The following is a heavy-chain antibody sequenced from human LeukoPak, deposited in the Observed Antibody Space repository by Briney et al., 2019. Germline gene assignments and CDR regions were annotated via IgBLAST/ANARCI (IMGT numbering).Heavy chain of an antibody. V-gene: IGHV4-4*07. CDR3: ARDGGYGGNSGNAFDI. J-gene: IGHJ3*02. CDR1: GGSISSYY. Sequence: SETLSLTCTVSGGSISSYYWSWIRQPAGKGLEWIGRIYTSGSTNYNPSLKSRVTMSVDTSKNQFSLKLSSVTAADTAVYYCARDGGYGGNSGNAFDIWGQGTMVTVSS. D-gene: IGHD4-23*01. CDR2: IYTSGST.